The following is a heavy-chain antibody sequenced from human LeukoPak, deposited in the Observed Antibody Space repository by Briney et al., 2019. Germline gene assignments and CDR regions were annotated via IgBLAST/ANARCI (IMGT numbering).Heavy chain of an antibody. Sequence: HSGGSLRLSCAASGFTFSSYAMHWVRQAPGKGLEWVAVISYDGSNEYYADSVKGRFTISRDNAKNSLYLQMNSLRAEDTAVYYCARDGYSNYGYDYWGQGTLVTVSS. J-gene: IGHJ4*02. CDR3: ARDGYSNYGYDY. CDR1: GFTFSSYA. V-gene: IGHV3-30*04. D-gene: IGHD4-4*01. CDR2: ISYDGSNE.